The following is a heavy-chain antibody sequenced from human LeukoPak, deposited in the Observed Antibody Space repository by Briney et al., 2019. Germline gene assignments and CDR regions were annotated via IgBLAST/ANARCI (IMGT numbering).Heavy chain of an antibody. Sequence: PGGSLRLSCAASGFTFSSYDMTWVRQAPGRGLEWVSFIRYDGSDKYYADSVRGRFTISRGNSKSTLYLQMSSLRADDTAVYYCARRSVTTFDYWGQGTLVTVSS. D-gene: IGHD4-17*01. CDR1: GFTFSSYD. CDR3: ARRSVTTFDY. J-gene: IGHJ4*02. CDR2: IRYDGSDK. V-gene: IGHV3-33*08.